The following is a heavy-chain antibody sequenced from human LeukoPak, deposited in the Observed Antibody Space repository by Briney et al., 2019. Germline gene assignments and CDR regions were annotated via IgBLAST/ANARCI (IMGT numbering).Heavy chain of an antibody. D-gene: IGHD3-3*01. Sequence: GGSLRLSCAASGFTFSSHAMHWVRQAPGKGLEWVAVISYDGSNKYYADSVKGRFTISRDNSKNTLYLQMNSLRAEDTAVYYCARDEAIFGEDYFDYWGQGTLVTVSS. CDR1: GFTFSSHA. J-gene: IGHJ4*02. CDR3: ARDEAIFGEDYFDY. V-gene: IGHV3-30-3*01. CDR2: ISYDGSNK.